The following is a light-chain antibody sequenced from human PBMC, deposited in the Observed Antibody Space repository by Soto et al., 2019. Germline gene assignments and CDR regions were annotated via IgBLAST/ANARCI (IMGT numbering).Light chain of an antibody. CDR3: QQSYSTPPT. Sequence: IGLTQSPATLSLSPGERATLSCRASQSVKTFLVWYQQRPGQPPRLLIHDASHRAAGIPARFSGSGFGTDFTLTISSLQPEDFATYYCQQSYSTPPTFGPGTTVDIK. CDR1: QSVKTF. CDR2: DAS. J-gene: IGKJ3*01. V-gene: IGKV3-11*01.